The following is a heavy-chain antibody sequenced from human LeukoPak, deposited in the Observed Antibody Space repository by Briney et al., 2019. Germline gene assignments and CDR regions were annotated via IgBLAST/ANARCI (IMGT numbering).Heavy chain of an antibody. CDR2: ISNSGST. D-gene: IGHD2-2*01. CDR1: GASISGYY. V-gene: IGHV4-59*01. J-gene: IGHJ6*02. Sequence: SETLSLTCIVSGASISGYYWSWIRQPPGKGLEWIGYISNSGSTNYSPSLKSRVNMSVDTAKNRLSLRLSFVTAADTAVYYCARAPGYCSASSCPPYGMDVWGQGTTVTVSS. CDR3: ARAPGYCSASSCPPYGMDV.